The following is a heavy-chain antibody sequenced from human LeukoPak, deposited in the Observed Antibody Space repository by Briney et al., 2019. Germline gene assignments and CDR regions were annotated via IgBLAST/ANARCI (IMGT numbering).Heavy chain of an antibody. CDR3: ARVFPAMALDY. D-gene: IGHD5-18*01. Sequence: GGSLRLSCAASGFTFSSYSMNWVRQAPGKGLEWVSSISSSSSYIYYADSVKGRFTISRDNAKNALFLQMNGLRAEDTAVYYCARVFPAMALDYWGQGTLVTVSS. CDR2: ISSSSSYI. CDR1: GFTFSSYS. J-gene: IGHJ4*02. V-gene: IGHV3-21*01.